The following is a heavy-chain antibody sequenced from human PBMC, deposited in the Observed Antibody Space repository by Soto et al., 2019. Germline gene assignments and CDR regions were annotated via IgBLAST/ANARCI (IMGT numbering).Heavy chain of an antibody. CDR3: ARAQLERRFSWFDP. V-gene: IGHV4-30-4*01. D-gene: IGHD1-1*01. J-gene: IGHJ5*02. CDR2: IYYSGST. Sequence: SETLSLTCTVPGGSISSGDYYWSWIRQPPGKGLEWIGYIYYSGSTYYNPSLKSRVTISVDTSKNQFSLKLSSVTAADTAVYYCARAQLERRFSWFDPWGQGTLVTVSS. CDR1: GGSISSGDYY.